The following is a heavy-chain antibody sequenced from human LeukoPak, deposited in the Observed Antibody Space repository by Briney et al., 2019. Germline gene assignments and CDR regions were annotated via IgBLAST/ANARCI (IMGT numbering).Heavy chain of an antibody. CDR2: IYYSGTT. Sequence: SETLSLTCTVSGGSISSGDYYWSWIRQPPGKGLEWIGYIYYSGTTYYNPSLKSRVTISVDTSKNQFSLKLSSVTAADTAVYYCARVKTAAGLDYWGQGTLVTVSS. CDR1: GGSISSGDYY. V-gene: IGHV4-30-4*02. J-gene: IGHJ4*02. D-gene: IGHD6-13*01. CDR3: ARVKTAAGLDY.